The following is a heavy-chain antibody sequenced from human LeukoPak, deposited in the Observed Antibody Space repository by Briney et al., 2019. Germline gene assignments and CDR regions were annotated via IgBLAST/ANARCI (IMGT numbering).Heavy chain of an antibody. CDR1: GGSISSGSYY. CDR2: IYTSGST. V-gene: IGHV4-61*02. J-gene: IGHJ4*02. CDR3: ARDSFNGWFDY. D-gene: IGHD2-8*01. Sequence: SETLSLTCTVSGGSISSGSYYWSWIRQPAGKGLEWIVRIYTSGSTNYNPSLKSRVTISVDTSKNQFSLKLSSVTAADTAVYYCARDSFNGWFDYWGQGTLVTVSS.